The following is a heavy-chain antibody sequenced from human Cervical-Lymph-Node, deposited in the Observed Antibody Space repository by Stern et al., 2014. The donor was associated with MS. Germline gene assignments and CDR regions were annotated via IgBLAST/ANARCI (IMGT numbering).Heavy chain of an antibody. CDR2: ISRDGSP. Sequence: EVQLVESGGGVVQPGGSLRLSCAASGFIVGSNYMTWVRQAPGKGLEWVSVISRDGSPKYTDSVKGRFTISRHNSKNTVYLQMNSLRAEDTAVYFCARDSDDSGYNYWGQGTLVTVSS. V-gene: IGHV3-53*04. CDR3: ARDSDDSGYNY. J-gene: IGHJ4*02. D-gene: IGHD3-22*01. CDR1: GFIVGSNY.